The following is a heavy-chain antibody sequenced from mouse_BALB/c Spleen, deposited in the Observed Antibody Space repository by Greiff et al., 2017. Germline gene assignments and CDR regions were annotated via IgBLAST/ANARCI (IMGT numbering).Heavy chain of an antibody. D-gene: IGHD2-4*01. CDR2: ISSGGSYT. V-gene: IGHV5-6*01. CDR1: GFTFSSYG. Sequence: EVKVVESGGDLVKPGGSLKLSCAASGFTFSSYGMSWVRQTPDKRLEWVATISSGGSYTYYPDSVKGRFTISRDNAKNTLYLQMSSLKSEDTAMYYCARHDYDYDEGYYAMDYWGQGTSVTVSS. CDR3: ARHDYDYDEGYYAMDY. J-gene: IGHJ4*01.